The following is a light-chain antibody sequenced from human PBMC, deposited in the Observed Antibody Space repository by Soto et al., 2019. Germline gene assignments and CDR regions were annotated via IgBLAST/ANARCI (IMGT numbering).Light chain of an antibody. CDR3: QQYGSSPLT. J-gene: IGKJ1*01. Sequence: EIVFTQSPATLSFSPGERSTLSCRASQSVSSYLAWYQQKPGQAPRLLIYGASSRATGIPDRFSGSGSGTDFTLTISRLEPEDFAVYYCQQYGSSPLTFGQGTKVDIK. CDR1: QSVSSY. CDR2: GAS. V-gene: IGKV3-20*01.